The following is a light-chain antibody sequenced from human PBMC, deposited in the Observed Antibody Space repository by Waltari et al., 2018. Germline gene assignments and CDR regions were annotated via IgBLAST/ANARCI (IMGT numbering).Light chain of an antibody. V-gene: IGKV1-33*01. J-gene: IGKJ4*01. CDR1: HDIENY. CDR2: DAS. Sequence: DIQMTQSPSSLSASVGDRVTITCQASHDIENYLNWYQQRPGKAPKLLIYDASNLQTGVPSRFSGSGSGTYFTFTISSLQPEDIATYYCQQYYSTPLTFGGGTKVEIK. CDR3: QQYYSTPLT.